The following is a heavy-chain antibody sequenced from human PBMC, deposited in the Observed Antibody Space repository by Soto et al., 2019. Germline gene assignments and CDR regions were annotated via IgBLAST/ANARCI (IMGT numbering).Heavy chain of an antibody. CDR1: GFTFSSYS. CDR2: ISSSSSYI. Sequence: EVQLVASGGGLVKPGGSLRLSCAASGFTFSSYSMNWVRQAPGKGLEWVSSISSSSSYIYYADSVKGRFTISRDNAKNSLYLQMNSMRGEDTAVYYCGRASEVVITAHFDYWGQGTLVTVSS. V-gene: IGHV3-21*01. CDR3: GRASEVVITAHFDY. J-gene: IGHJ4*02. D-gene: IGHD3-22*01.